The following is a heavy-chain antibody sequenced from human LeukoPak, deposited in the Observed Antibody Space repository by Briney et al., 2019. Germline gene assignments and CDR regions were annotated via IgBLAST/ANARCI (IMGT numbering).Heavy chain of an antibody. CDR1: GFTFNNYA. J-gene: IGHJ4*02. D-gene: IGHD2/OR15-2a*01. V-gene: IGHV3-48*02. Sequence: GGSLRLSCAASGFTFNNYAMSWVRQAPGKGLEWVSYIGSGSTTIYYADSVKGRFTVSREDAKNSLYLQMNSLRDEDTSVYYCARDTRNWADYWGRGTLVTVSS. CDR3: ARDTRNWADY. CDR2: IGSGSTTI.